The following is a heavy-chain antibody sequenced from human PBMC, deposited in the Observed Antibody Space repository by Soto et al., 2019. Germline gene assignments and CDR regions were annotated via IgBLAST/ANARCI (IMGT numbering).Heavy chain of an antibody. CDR2: ISYDGTKK. Sequence: QVQLVESGGGVVQPGRSLRLSCAASGFTFSSYAMHWVRQAPGKGLEWVAVISYDGTKKYHADSVKGRFTISRDNSENTLYLQMNSLRPKDTAVYYCAKGEANYFFYGMDVWGQGTTVTVSS. V-gene: IGHV3-30*18. J-gene: IGHJ6*02. CDR3: AKGEANYFFYGMDV. D-gene: IGHD3-16*01. CDR1: GFTFSSYA.